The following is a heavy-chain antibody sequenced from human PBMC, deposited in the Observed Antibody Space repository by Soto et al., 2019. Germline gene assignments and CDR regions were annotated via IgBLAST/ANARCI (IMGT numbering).Heavy chain of an antibody. D-gene: IGHD3-3*01. CDR1: GFTFSSYA. J-gene: IGHJ6*03. Sequence: GGSLRLSCAASGFTFSSYAMHWVRQAPGKGLEWVAVISYDGSNKYYADSVKGRFTISRDNSKNTLYLQLNSLRSEDTAVYYCARDHLRFLEWPNYYYYMDVWGKGTTVTVSS. CDR3: ARDHLRFLEWPNYYYYMDV. V-gene: IGHV3-30-3*01. CDR2: ISYDGSNK.